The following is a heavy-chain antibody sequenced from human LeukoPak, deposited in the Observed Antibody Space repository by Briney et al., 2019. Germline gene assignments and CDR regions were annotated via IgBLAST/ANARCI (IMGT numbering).Heavy chain of an antibody. Sequence: SSETLSLTCTVSGGSISSYYWSWIRQPPGKGLEWIGYIYYSGSTNYNPSLKSRVTISVDTSKNQFSLKLSSVTAADTAVYYCARGRYYYDSSGYRQTYFDYWGQGTLVTVSS. CDR2: IYYSGST. CDR1: GGSISSYY. J-gene: IGHJ4*02. CDR3: ARGRYYYDSSGYRQTYFDY. V-gene: IGHV4-59*12. D-gene: IGHD3-22*01.